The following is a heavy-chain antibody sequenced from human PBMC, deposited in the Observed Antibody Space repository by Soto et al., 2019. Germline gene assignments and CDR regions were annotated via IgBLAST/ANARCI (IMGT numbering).Heavy chain of an antibody. CDR2: TYHSGTT. V-gene: IGHV4-30-2*01. CDR3: ARVADCSGGSCYFSVDY. J-gene: IGHJ4*02. Sequence: PSETLSLTCAVSGGSISSGGYSWTWIRQPPGKGLEWIGYTYHSGTTYYSPSLKSRVTISVDRSKNQFSLKLSSVTAADTAVYYCARVADCSGGSCYFSVDYWGQGTLVTVSS. D-gene: IGHD2-15*01. CDR1: GGSISSGGYS.